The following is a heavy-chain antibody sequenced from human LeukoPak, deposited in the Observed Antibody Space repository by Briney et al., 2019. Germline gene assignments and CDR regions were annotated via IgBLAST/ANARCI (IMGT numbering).Heavy chain of an antibody. D-gene: IGHD3-10*01. CDR3: ARIGEQHLLRWFDA. V-gene: IGHV1-18*01. Sequence: ASVKVSCKASGFTFTSYGFSWVRQAPGQGLEWMGWISAYDGGTKYEQKFQGRVTMTIDTSTSTVYMELRSLRTDDTAVYYCARIGEQHLLRWFDAWGQGTLVNVSS. CDR2: ISAYDGGT. CDR1: GFTFTSYG. J-gene: IGHJ5*02.